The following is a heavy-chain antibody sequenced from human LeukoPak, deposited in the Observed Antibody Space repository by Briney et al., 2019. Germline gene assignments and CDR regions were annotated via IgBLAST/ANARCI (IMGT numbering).Heavy chain of an antibody. D-gene: IGHD3-16*01. CDR2: ISSSSSYI. CDR3: ARGVYRLRLGELPN. J-gene: IGHJ4*02. Sequence: GGSLRLSCAASGFTFSSYSMNWVRQAPGKGLEWVSSISSSSSYIYYADSVKGRFTISRDNAKNSLYQQMNSLRAEDTAVYYCARGVYRLRLGELPNWGQGTLVTISS. V-gene: IGHV3-21*01. CDR1: GFTFSSYS.